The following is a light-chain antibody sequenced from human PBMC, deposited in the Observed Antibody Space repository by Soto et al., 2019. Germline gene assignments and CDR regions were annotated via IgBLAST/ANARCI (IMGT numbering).Light chain of an antibody. CDR2: AAS. J-gene: IGKJ4*01. Sequence: DIQMTQSPSSVSASVGDRVTITCRASQGISSWLAWYQQKPGKAPELLMFAASSLQSGVPSRFSGSGSGTEFILTISSVQPEDSATYYCQQTNSFPLTCGGGTKVEIK. V-gene: IGKV1D-12*01. CDR1: QGISSW. CDR3: QQTNSFPLT.